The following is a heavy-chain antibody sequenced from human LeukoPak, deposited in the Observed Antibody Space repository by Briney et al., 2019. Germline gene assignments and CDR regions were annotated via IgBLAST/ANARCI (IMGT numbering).Heavy chain of an antibody. CDR1: GGSISSYY. V-gene: IGHV4-4*07. J-gene: IGHJ4*02. CDR3: ARGYCSSTSCPPDY. CDR2: IYTSGST. Sequence: SETLSLTCTVSGGSISSYYWSWIRQPAGKGLEWIGRIYTSGSTNYNPSLKSRVTMSVDTSKNQFSLKLSSVTAADTAVYYCARGYCSSTSCPPDYWGQGTLVTVSS. D-gene: IGHD2-2*01.